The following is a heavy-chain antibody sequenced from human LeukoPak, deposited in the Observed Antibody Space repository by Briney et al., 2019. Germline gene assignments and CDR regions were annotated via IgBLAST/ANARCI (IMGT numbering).Heavy chain of an antibody. CDR2: IYYSGST. Sequence: KTSETLSLTCTVSGGSISSSSYYWGWIRQPPGKGLEWIGSIYYSGSTYYNPSLKSRVTISVDTSKNQFSLKLSSVTAADTAVYYCARSLTYYDFWSGPTDAFDIWVQGTMVTVSS. J-gene: IGHJ3*02. CDR3: ARSLTYYDFWSGPTDAFDI. D-gene: IGHD3-3*01. CDR1: GGSISSSSYY. V-gene: IGHV4-39*01.